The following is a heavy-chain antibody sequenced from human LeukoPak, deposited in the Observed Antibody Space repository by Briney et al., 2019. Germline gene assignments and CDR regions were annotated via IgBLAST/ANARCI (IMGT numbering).Heavy chain of an antibody. CDR3: ARAGSNWNYVY. D-gene: IGHD1-7*01. CDR2: IKQDGSEK. CDR1: GFTFRGFL. J-gene: IGHJ4*02. V-gene: IGHV3-7*01. Sequence: GGSLRLSCAASGFTFRGFLMSWVRQIPGKGLKWVANIKQDGSEKYYADALRGRFTISRDNTKNSLSLQMNSLIVEDTAVYYCARAGSNWNYVYWGQGTLVTVSS.